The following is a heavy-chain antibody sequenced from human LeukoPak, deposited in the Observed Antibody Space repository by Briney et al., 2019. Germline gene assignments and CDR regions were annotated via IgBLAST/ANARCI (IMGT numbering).Heavy chain of an antibody. Sequence: GGSLRLSCAASGFTFSSYAMSWVRQAPGKGLEWVSAISGSGGSTYYADSVKGRFTISRDNSKNTLYLQMNSLRAEDTAVYYCAKGGRTITMIVVSYFDYWGQGTLVTVSS. D-gene: IGHD3-22*01. CDR1: GFTFSSYA. CDR2: ISGSGGST. J-gene: IGHJ4*02. V-gene: IGHV3-23*01. CDR3: AKGGRTITMIVVSYFDY.